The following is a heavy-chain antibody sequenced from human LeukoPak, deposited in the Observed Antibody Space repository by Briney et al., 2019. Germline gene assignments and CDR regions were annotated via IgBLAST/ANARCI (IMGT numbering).Heavy chain of an antibody. J-gene: IGHJ6*02. D-gene: IGHD3-22*01. CDR2: IIPIFGTA. CDR3: ARTRRSYYDSSGYYCYYYGMDV. Sequence: SVKVSCKASGGTFSSYAISWVRQAPGQGLEWMGGIIPIFGTANYAQKFQGRVTITADESTSTAYMELSSLRSEDTAVYYCARTRRSYYDSSGYYCYYYGMDVWGQGTTVTVSS. V-gene: IGHV1-69*01. CDR1: GGTFSSYA.